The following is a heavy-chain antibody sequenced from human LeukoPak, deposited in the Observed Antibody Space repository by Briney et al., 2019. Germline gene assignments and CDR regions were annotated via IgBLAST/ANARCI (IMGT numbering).Heavy chain of an antibody. V-gene: IGHV4-34*01. CDR3: ARWSYDYVWGSYRSFDY. CDR2: INHSGST. D-gene: IGHD3-16*02. J-gene: IGHJ4*02. CDR1: GGSFSGYY. Sequence: PSETLSLTCAVYGGSFSGYYWSWIRPPPGKGLEWIGEINHSGSTNYNLSLKSRVTISVDKSKNQFSLKLSSVTAADTAVYYCARWSYDYVWGSYRSFDYWGQGTLVTVSS.